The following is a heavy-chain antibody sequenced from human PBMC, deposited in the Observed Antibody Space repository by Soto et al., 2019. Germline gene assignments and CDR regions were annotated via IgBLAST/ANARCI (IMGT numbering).Heavy chain of an antibody. V-gene: IGHV4-34*02. D-gene: IGHD3-3*01. CDR3: ARVSAIFGYDFCRGYERWVDP. Sequence: QVQIQQWGAGLLKSSETLSLTCAVSGGAFSGYYWSWLRQPPGKGREWSGEINHSGSTNYNSSLESRISRSGTTSKTQFPLKLTSVTAADTAVYDCARVSAIFGYDFCRGYERWVDPWGQGTLVTVSS. CDR1: GGAFSGYY. CDR2: INHSGST. J-gene: IGHJ5*02.